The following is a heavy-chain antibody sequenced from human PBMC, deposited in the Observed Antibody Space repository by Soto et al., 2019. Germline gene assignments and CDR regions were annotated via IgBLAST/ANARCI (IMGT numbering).Heavy chain of an antibody. V-gene: IGHV3-30-3*01. J-gene: IGHJ4*02. Sequence: QVQLVESGGGVVQPGRSLRLSCAASGFTFSSYAMHWVRQAPGKGLEWVAVISYDGSNKYYADSVKGRFTISRDNSKNTLYLQMNSLRAEDTAVYYCERTSDIVVVVAATSLFDYWGQGTLVTVSS. D-gene: IGHD2-15*01. CDR2: ISYDGSNK. CDR1: GFTFSSYA. CDR3: ERTSDIVVVVAATSLFDY.